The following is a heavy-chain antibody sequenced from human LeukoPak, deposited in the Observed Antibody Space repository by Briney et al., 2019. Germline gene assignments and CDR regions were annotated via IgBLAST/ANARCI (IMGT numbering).Heavy chain of an antibody. Sequence: GGPLRLSCAASGFTFSSCAMHWVRQAPGKGLEWVAVISYDGSNKFYADSVKGRFTISRDNSKNTLSLQVNSLRAEDTAVYYCAREQRDSGKIDYWGQGTLVTVSS. CDR2: ISYDGSNK. J-gene: IGHJ4*02. CDR3: AREQRDSGKIDY. CDR1: GFTFSSCA. V-gene: IGHV3-30-3*01. D-gene: IGHD3-10*01.